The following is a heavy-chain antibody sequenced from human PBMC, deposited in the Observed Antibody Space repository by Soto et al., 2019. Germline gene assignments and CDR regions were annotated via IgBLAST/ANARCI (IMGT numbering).Heavy chain of an antibody. CDR3: AKDATAVNGVWDPFDM. CDR1: GFPFSAYA. J-gene: IGHJ3*02. Sequence: EVQLLESGGGVVQPEGSLRLSCVVSGFPFSAYAMSWVRQAPGKGLQWVSGVGGSDSDKHYADSVRGRFIVSRDNSKNTLYLQMNSLRADDTAVYYCAKDATAVNGVWDPFDMWGQGTEVTVSS. CDR2: VGGSDSDK. V-gene: IGHV3-23*01. D-gene: IGHD2-8*01.